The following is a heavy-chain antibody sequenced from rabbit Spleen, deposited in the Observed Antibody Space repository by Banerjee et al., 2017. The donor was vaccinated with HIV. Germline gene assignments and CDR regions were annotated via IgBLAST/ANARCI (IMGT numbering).Heavy chain of an antibody. V-gene: IGHV1S45*01. CDR3: ARNYVNTFDL. Sequence: QEQLEESGGDLVKPEGSLTLTCTASGFSFSSSYWICWVRQAPGKGLEWIACIYAGSSGNTYYASWAKGRFTISKTSSTTITLQVTSLTAADTATYFCARNYVNTFDLWGPGTLVTVS. CDR2: IYAGSSGNT. CDR1: GFSFSSSYW. D-gene: IGHD1-1*01. J-gene: IGHJ2*01.